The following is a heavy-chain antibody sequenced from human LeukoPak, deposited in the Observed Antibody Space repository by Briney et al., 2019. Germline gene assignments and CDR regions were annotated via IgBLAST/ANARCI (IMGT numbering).Heavy chain of an antibody. Sequence: SETLSLTCTVSGGSISSSGYYWGWIRQPPGKGLEWIGSIYYTGSTYYNPSLKRRLTISVDTSKNQFSLKWRSVTAAGTTVYYCAGLGGSSWISVYWGAGTLVTVSS. D-gene: IGHD6-13*01. CDR1: GGSISSSGYY. CDR3: AGLGGSSWISVY. V-gene: IGHV4-39*01. CDR2: IYYTGST. J-gene: IGHJ1*01.